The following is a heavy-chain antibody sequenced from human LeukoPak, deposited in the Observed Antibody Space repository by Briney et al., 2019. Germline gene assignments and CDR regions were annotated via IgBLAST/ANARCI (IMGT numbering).Heavy chain of an antibody. CDR3: ARGYYYDSSGYFFDY. V-gene: IGHV5-51*01. Sequence: GESLKISCKGSGCSFTRYWIGWVRQMPGKGLEWMGIIYPGDFDTRYSPSFQGQVTISADKSISTAYLQWSSLKASDTAMYYCARGYYYDSSGYFFDYWGQGTLVTVSS. CDR1: GCSFTRYW. J-gene: IGHJ4*02. CDR2: IYPGDFDT. D-gene: IGHD3-22*01.